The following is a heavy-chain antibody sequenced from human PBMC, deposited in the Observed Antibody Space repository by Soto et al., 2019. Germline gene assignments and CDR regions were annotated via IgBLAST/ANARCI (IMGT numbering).Heavy chain of an antibody. CDR1: GGTFSSYA. Sequence: QVQLVQSGAEVKKPGSSVKVSCKASGGTFSSYAISWVRQAPGQGLEWMGGIIPIFGTANYAQKFQGRVTITADESTSTADMELSSLRSEDTGVCYCARAIIRSSSGWYGYYYYGMYVWGQGTTVTVSS. CDR3: ARAIIRSSSGWYGYYYYGMYV. V-gene: IGHV1-69*01. D-gene: IGHD6-19*01. J-gene: IGHJ6*02. CDR2: IIPIFGTA.